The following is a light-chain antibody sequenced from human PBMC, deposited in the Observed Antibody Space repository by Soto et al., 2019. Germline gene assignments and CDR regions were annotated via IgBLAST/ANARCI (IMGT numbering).Light chain of an antibody. CDR2: DVS. CDR1: SNDVGGYNY. V-gene: IGLV2-14*01. J-gene: IGLJ1*01. CDR3: SSYTTTTTSCV. Sequence: QSVLTQPASVSGSPGQSITISCTGNSNDVGGYNYVSWYQQYPDKAPTLIIYDVSNRPSGVSTRFSGSKSGNRASLTISGLQAEDEADYYCSSYTTTTTSCVFGNGTKVTVL.